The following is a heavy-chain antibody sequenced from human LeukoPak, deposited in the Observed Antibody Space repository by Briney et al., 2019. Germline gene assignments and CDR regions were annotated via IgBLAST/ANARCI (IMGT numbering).Heavy chain of an antibody. CDR2: IKQDGSEK. CDR3: ARERQQLVQFHYYYYCMDV. J-gene: IGHJ6*03. D-gene: IGHD6-13*01. Sequence: PGGSLRLSCAASGFTFSSYWMSWVRQAPGKGLEWVANIKQDGSEKYYVDSVKGRFTISRDNAKNSLYLQMNSLRAEDTAVYYCARERQQLVQFHYYYYCMDVWGKGTTVTVSS. V-gene: IGHV3-7*01. CDR1: GFTFSSYW.